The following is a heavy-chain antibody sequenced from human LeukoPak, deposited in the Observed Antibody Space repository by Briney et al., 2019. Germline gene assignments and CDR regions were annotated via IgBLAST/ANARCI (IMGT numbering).Heavy chain of an antibody. D-gene: IGHD5-12*01. CDR2: FDPEDGET. J-gene: IGHJ6*02. CDR3: ATASNVDIVATMIAYYYYGMDV. Sequence: ASVKVSCKVSGYTLTELSMHWVRQAPGKGLEWMGGFDPEDGETIYAQKFQGRVTMTEDTSTDTAYMELSSLRSEDTAVYYCATASNVDIVATMIAYYYYGMDVWGQGTTVTVSS. V-gene: IGHV1-24*01. CDR1: GYTLTELS.